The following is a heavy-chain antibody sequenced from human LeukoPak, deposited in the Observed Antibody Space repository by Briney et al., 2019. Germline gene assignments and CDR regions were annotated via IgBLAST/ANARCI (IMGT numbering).Heavy chain of an antibody. CDR3: ARDLGRYEPQDY. D-gene: IGHD7-27*01. CDR1: GGSISSSNYY. Sequence: SETLSLTCTVSGGSISSSNYYWGWIRQPPGKGLEWIGITYYRGTTYYNPSLKSRVTISVDTSKNQFSLKLSSVTAADTAVYYCARDLGRYEPQDYWGQGTLVTVSS. J-gene: IGHJ4*02. CDR2: TYYRGTT. V-gene: IGHV4-39*02.